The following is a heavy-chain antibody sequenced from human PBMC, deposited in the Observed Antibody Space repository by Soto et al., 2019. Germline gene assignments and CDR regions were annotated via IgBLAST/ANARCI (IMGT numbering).Heavy chain of an antibody. V-gene: IGHV3-15*01. Sequence: VVSLRISCAASGFTFSNAWMSWVRQAPGKGLEWVGRIKSKTDGGTTDYAAPVKGRFTISRDDSKNTLYLQMNSLKTEDTAVYYCTTDPQTRLYSSGWYLTGWGQGTLVTVSS. D-gene: IGHD6-19*01. CDR1: GFTFSNAW. CDR3: TTDPQTRLYSSGWYLTG. CDR2: IKSKTDGGTT. J-gene: IGHJ4*02.